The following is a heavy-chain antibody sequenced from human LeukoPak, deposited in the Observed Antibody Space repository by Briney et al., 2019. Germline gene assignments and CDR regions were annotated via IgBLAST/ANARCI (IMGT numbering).Heavy chain of an antibody. CDR2: INSDGSST. CDR3: ARDRRDFWSGYSFGY. V-gene: IGHV3-74*01. CDR1: GFTFSSYW. D-gene: IGHD3-3*01. J-gene: IGHJ4*02. Sequence: PGGSLRLYCAASGFTFSSYWMHWVRQAPGKGLVWVSRINSDGSSTSYADSVKGRFTISRDNAKNTLYLQMNSLRAEDTAVYYCARDRRDFWSGYSFGYWGQGTLVTVSS.